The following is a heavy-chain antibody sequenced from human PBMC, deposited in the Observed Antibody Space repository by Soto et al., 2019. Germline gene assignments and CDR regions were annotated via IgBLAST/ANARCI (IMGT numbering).Heavy chain of an antibody. V-gene: IGHV3-30-3*01. J-gene: IGHJ6*02. CDR3: ARNITGTRYGMDA. D-gene: IGHD1-7*01. CDR2: ISYDGSNK. CDR1: GFTFSSYA. Sequence: QVQLVESGGGVVQPGRSLRLSCAASGFTFSSYAMHWVRQAPGKGLEWVAVISYDGSNKYYADSVKGRFTISRDNSKNTLYLQMNSLRAEDTAVYYCARNITGTRYGMDAWGQGTTVTVSS.